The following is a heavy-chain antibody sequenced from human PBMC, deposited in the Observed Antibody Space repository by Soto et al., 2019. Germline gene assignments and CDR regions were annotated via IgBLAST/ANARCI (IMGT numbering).Heavy chain of an antibody. Sequence: SLRLSCAASGFTFDDYAVHWVRQAPGKGLEWVSLISWDGGSTYYADSVKGRFTISRDNSKNSLYLQMNSLRAEDTALYYCAKNNRPYYYYGMDVWGQGTTVTVSS. CDR1: GFTFDDYA. J-gene: IGHJ6*02. CDR3: AKNNRPYYYYGMDV. V-gene: IGHV3-43D*04. CDR2: ISWDGGST.